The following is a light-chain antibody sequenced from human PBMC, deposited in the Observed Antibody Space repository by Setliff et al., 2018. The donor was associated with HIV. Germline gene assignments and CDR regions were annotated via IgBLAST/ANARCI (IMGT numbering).Light chain of an antibody. CDR1: SSDVGGFDY. Sequence: QSVLTQPASVSGSPGQSITISCTGTSSDVGGFDYVSWYQQHPGKAPKLIIYAVSKRPSGVSNRFSGSKSANTASLTISGLQADDEADYFCSSYSYSSTWVFGGGTKVTVL. CDR2: AVS. J-gene: IGLJ3*02. V-gene: IGLV2-14*03. CDR3: SSYSYSSTWV.